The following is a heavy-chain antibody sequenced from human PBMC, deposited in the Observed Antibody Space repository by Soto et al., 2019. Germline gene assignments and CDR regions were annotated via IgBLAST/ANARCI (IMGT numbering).Heavy chain of an antibody. CDR3: APLDGDRNYHYLDV. CDR1: GSTFSNYW. Sequence: GGSLRLSCAASGSTFSNYWMHWVRQAPGKGLMWVSRINSDGSRTNYADSVKGRFTISRDNAKNTLYLQMNGLRVEDTAVYYCAPLDGDRNYHYLDVWGKGTTVTVSS. D-gene: IGHD3-9*01. CDR2: INSDGSRT. V-gene: IGHV3-74*01. J-gene: IGHJ6*03.